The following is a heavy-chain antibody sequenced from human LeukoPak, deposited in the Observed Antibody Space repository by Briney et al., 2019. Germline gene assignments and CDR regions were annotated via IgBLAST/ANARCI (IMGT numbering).Heavy chain of an antibody. CDR3: VKDSWGFHY. CDR2: ISSNGGPT. Sequence: GRSLRLSCSASGFTFSTYTMHWVRQAPGKGLEYVSAISSNGGPTYYADSVEGRLTISRDHSKNTVDLQMSSLRDEETAVYYCVKDSWGFHYWGRGTLVIVSS. D-gene: IGHD3-16*01. CDR1: GFTFSTYT. V-gene: IGHV3-64D*09. J-gene: IGHJ4*02.